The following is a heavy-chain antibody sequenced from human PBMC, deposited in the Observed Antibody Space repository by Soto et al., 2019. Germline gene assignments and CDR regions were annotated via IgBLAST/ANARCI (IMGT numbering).Heavy chain of an antibody. Sequence: SETLSLTCTVSGGSISSSSYYWGWIRQAPGKGLEWIGSIYYIGSTYYNPSLKSRVTISVDTSKNQFSLKLSAVTAADTAVYYCARQGELWPEKYFDYWGQGTLVTVSS. D-gene: IGHD6-19*01. V-gene: IGHV4-39*01. CDR3: ARQGELWPEKYFDY. J-gene: IGHJ4*02. CDR1: GGSISSSSYY. CDR2: IYYIGST.